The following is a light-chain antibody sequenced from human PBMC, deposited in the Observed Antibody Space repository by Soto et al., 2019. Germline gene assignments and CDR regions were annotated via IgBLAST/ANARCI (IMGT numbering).Light chain of an antibody. V-gene: IGKV3-11*01. CDR3: QQRSSWPIT. CDR1: QSVSSY. Sequence: EIVLTQSPVTLSLSPGERATLSCRASQSVSSYLAWYQQKPGQAPRLLIYDASNRATGIPARFSGSGSGTDFTLTISSLEPEDFAVYYCQQRSSWPITFGGGTKVEIK. J-gene: IGKJ4*01. CDR2: DAS.